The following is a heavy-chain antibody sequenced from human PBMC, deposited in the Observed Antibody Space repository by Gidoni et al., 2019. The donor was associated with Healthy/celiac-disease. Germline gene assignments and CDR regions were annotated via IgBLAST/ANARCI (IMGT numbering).Heavy chain of an antibody. V-gene: IGHV4-38-2*02. D-gene: IGHD1-26*01. CDR2: IYHSGST. CDR3: ARETVGGGGYFDY. J-gene: IGHJ4*02. CDR1: GYSISSGYY. Sequence: QVQLQESGPGLVKPSETLSLTRTVSGYSISSGYYWGWTRQPPGTGLEWIGSIYHSGSTYYNPSLKSRVTISVDTSKNQFSLKLSSVTAADTAVYYCARETVGGGGYFDYWGQGTLVTVSS.